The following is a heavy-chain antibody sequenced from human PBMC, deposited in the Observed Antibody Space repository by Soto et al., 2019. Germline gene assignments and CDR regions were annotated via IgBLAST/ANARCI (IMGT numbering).Heavy chain of an antibody. V-gene: IGHV1-69*13. J-gene: IGHJ6*02. CDR3: ARDVDIVVVPAALNYYYYGMDV. CDR2: IIPIFGTA. CDR1: GGTFSSYA. D-gene: IGHD2-2*01. Sequence: SVKVSCKASGGTFSSYAISWVRQAPGQGLEWMGGIIPIFGTANYAQKFQGRVTITADESTSTAYMELSSLRSEDTAVYYCARDVDIVVVPAALNYYYYGMDVWGQGTTVTVSS.